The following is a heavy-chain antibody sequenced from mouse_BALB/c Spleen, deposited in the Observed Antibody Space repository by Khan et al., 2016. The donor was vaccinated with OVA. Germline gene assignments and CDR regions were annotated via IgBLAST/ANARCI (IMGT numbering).Heavy chain of an antibody. Sequence: EVQLQQSGTVLARPGASVKMSCKASGYSFTSYWIHWVKQRPGQGLEWIGAIYPGISDTRYNQKFKGTAKLTAVTSASTAYMELSSLTNEDSAVYYCTRSYDSYYFDYWGQGTTLTVSS. CDR3: TRSYDSYYFDY. D-gene: IGHD2-4*01. CDR1: GYSFTSYW. V-gene: IGHV1-5*01. CDR2: IYPGISDT. J-gene: IGHJ2*01.